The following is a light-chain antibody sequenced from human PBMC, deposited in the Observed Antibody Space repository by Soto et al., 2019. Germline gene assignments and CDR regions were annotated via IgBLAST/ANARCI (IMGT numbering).Light chain of an antibody. V-gene: IGKV4-1*01. J-gene: IGKJ4*01. CDR1: QSVLYSSNNKNY. CDR3: QQYYSTPLT. CDR2: CAS. Sequence: DIVMTQSPDSLAVSLGERATINCKSSQSVLYSSNNKNYLAWYQQKPGQPPKLLIYCASTRESGVTDRFSGSGSGTDFTLPISTLQAEDVAVYYCQQYYSTPLTFGGGTKVEIK.